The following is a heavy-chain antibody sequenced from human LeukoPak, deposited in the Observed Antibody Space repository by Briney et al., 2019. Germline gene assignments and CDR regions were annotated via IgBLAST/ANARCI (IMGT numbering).Heavy chain of an antibody. CDR1: GFTFSSYG. CDR3: AKEEAYCSSTSCYGTWFDP. Sequence: GSLRLSCAASGFTFSSYGMHWVRQAPGKGLEWVAVISYDGSNKYYADSVKGRFTISRDNSKNTLYLQMNSLRAEDTAVYYCAKEEAYCSSTSCYGTWFDPWGQGTLVTVSS. CDR2: ISYDGSNK. V-gene: IGHV3-30*18. D-gene: IGHD2-2*01. J-gene: IGHJ5*02.